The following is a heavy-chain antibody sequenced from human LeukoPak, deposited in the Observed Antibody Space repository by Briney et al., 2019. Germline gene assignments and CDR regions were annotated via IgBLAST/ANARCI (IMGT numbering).Heavy chain of an antibody. CDR1: GYTFTGYY. CDR3: AINKAAKSLDY. J-gene: IGHJ4*02. D-gene: IGHD6-25*01. CDR2: MNPNSGGT. V-gene: IGHV1-2*02. Sequence: ASVKVSCKASGYTFTGYYIHWVRQAPGQGLEWMAWMNPNSGGTSYAQKFQGRVTMTRDTSISTGYMELSRLRFDDTAVYYCAINKAAKSLDYWGQGTLVTVSS.